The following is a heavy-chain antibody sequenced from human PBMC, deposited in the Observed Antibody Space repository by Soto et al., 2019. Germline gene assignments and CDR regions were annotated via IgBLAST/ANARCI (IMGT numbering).Heavy chain of an antibody. J-gene: IGHJ4*02. CDR1: GGSISSYY. D-gene: IGHD3-22*01. CDR3: ARDLEGPSSGYYFDY. V-gene: IGHV4-59*01. CDR2: IYYSGST. Sequence: PSETLSLTCTVSGGSISSYYWSWIRQPPGKGLEWIGYIYYSGSTNYNPSLKSRVTISVDTSKNQFSLKLSSVTAADTAVYYCARDLEGPSSGYYFDYWGQGTLVTVSS.